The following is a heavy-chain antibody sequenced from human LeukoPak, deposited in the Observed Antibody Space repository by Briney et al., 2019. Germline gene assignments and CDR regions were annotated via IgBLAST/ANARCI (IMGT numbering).Heavy chain of an antibody. D-gene: IGHD2-2*01. J-gene: IGHJ4*02. Sequence: SETLSLTCDVSGYSISSGHYWGWIRQSPGEGLEWIASMYKSGSTYFKSSLKSRVTISLDTPKNQFSLTLNSVTAADTAVYYCARHVYGRHQLQAYHFDYWGQGIPVTVSS. CDR2: MYKSGST. V-gene: IGHV4-38-2*01. CDR3: ARHVYGRHQLQAYHFDY. CDR1: GYSISSGHY.